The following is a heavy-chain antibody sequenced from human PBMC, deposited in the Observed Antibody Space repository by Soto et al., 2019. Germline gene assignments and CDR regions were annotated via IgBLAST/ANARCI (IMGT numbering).Heavy chain of an antibody. CDR1: GESFSSYY. CDR3: ARERGRYSSGWYFDY. CDR2: SNDSGST. V-gene: IGHV4-34*01. J-gene: IGHJ4*02. D-gene: IGHD6-19*01. Sequence: QVQLRQWGAGLLKPSETLSLTCAVYGESFSSYYWSWIRQPPGKGLEVIGESNDSGSTNYNPSLKSRVTISVDTSKNQFSLKLNSVTAADTAVYYCARERGRYSSGWYFDYWGQGTQVTVSS.